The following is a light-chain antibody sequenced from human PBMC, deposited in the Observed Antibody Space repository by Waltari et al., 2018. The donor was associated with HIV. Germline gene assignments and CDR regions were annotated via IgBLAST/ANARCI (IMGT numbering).Light chain of an antibody. CDR3: QQYYSTPFT. Sequence: TTPPPSPAVSSVEGATTNCKSGKRVINSSNNKNYLAWYQQKPGQPPKLLIYWASTREFGVPDRFSGSGSGTDFTLTISSLQAEDVALYYCQQYYSTPFTFGGGTKVEIK. CDR2: WAS. V-gene: IGKV4-1*01. J-gene: IGKJ4*01. CDR1: KRVINSSNNKNY.